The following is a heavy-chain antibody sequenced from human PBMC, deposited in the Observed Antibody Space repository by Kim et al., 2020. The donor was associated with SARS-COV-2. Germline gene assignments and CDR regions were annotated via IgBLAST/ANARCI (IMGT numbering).Heavy chain of an antibody. Sequence: GGSLRLSCAASGFTFIDAWMSWVRQAPGKGLEWVARVKSKNGGGTTDYAAPVKVRFTISRDDSKSTLYLQMDSLKIEDTAVYYCTADLPISAAHCFDYWGQGTLVTVSS. CDR1: GFTFIDAW. D-gene: IGHD6-13*01. V-gene: IGHV3-15*01. J-gene: IGHJ4*02. CDR3: TADLPISAAHCFDY. CDR2: VKSKNGGGTT.